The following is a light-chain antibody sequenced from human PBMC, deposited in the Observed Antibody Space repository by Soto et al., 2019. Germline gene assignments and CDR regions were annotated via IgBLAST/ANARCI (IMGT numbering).Light chain of an antibody. J-gene: IGKJ5*01. V-gene: IGKV1-33*01. Sequence: DIPMTQSPSSLSASVGDRVTITCQASQAISNYLNWYQQKPGKAPKLLIYDASNLETGVPSRFSGSGSGTDFTFTISSLQPEDIAKYYCHQYDNLPTFGQGTRLEIK. CDR1: QAISNY. CDR3: HQYDNLPT. CDR2: DAS.